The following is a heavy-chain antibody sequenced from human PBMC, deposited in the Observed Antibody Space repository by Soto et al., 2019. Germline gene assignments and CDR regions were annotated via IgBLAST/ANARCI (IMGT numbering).Heavy chain of an antibody. CDR1: GFTLRNYA. J-gene: IGHJ4*02. V-gene: IGHV3-23*01. CDR3: AKAKNDYNWDNRPGFDY. CDR2: ISANDVGT. D-gene: IGHD1-20*01. Sequence: PGGSLRLSCEASGFTLRNYAMTWVRQAPGKGLEWVSLISANDVGTYYAESVKTRFTISTDQSRNTVYLQMDSLRAADTAIYYCAKAKNDYNWDNRPGFDYWGQGTLVTVSS.